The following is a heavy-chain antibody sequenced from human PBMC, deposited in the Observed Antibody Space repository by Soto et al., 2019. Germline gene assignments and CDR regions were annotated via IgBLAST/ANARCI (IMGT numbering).Heavy chain of an antibody. CDR3: AREGDAGYWYFDR. Sequence: EVQLVESGGGLVQPGGSLRISCAASGFTFSSYWMHWVRQAPGKGLVWVSRIKSDGSDTSYADSVKGRFTISSDNAKNTLYLQMNSLRAEDTAVDYCAREGDAGYWYFDRWGRGTLVTVSS. J-gene: IGHJ2*01. CDR2: IKSDGSDT. V-gene: IGHV3-74*01. D-gene: IGHD3-10*01. CDR1: GFTFSSYW.